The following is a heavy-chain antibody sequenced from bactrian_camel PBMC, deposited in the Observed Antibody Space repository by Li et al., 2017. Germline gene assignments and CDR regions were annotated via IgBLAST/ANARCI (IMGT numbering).Heavy chain of an antibody. CDR1: GDTSRIAT. CDR2: IVRGSHT. J-gene: IGHJ4*01. D-gene: IGHD5*01. Sequence: DVQLVESGGGSVHSGGSLRLSCAASGDTSRIATRAWFRQATGKEREAVAAIVRGSHTDYHAAVKGRFTISQDTPKNTLYLQMNSLKSEDTAMYYCAARRRGWGTSLNFGSYTFSGQGTQVTVS. V-gene: IGHV3S67*01.